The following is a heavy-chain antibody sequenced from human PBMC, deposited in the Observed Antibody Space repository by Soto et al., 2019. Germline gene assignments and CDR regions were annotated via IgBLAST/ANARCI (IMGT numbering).Heavy chain of an antibody. CDR1: GDSVSSESYY. CDR3: ASPSRDGYSGVDS. D-gene: IGHD2-15*01. V-gene: IGHV4-61*01. J-gene: IGHJ4*02. Sequence: QVQLQESGPGLVKPSETLSLTCTVSGDSVSSESYYWSWIRQPPGKGLEWIGYLYNSGSTNYNPSLTSRVTISLDTSKNQFSLRLSSVTAADTAVYYCASPSRDGYSGVDSWGQGTLVTVSS. CDR2: LYNSGST.